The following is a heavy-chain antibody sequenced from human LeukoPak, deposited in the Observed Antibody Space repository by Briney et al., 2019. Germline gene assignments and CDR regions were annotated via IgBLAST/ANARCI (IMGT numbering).Heavy chain of an antibody. D-gene: IGHD6-13*01. CDR3: ARAYSPPQWSPFDY. J-gene: IGHJ4*02. V-gene: IGHV4-39*07. CDR2: IYYSGST. CDR1: GGSISSGSYY. Sequence: SETLSLTCTVSGGSISSGSYYWGWIRQPPGKGLDWIGSIYYSGSTYYKPSLKSRVTISLDTSKNQFSLKLSSVTAADTAVYYCARAYSPPQWSPFDYWGQGTLVTVSS.